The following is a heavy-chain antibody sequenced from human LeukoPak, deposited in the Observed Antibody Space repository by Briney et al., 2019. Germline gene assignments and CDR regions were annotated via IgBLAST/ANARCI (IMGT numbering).Heavy chain of an antibody. J-gene: IGHJ6*03. V-gene: IGHV4-34*01. CDR2: INHSGST. Sequence: SETLSLTCAVYGGSFSGYYWSWIRQPPGKGLERIGEINHSGSTNYNPSLKSRVTISVDTSKNQFSLKLSSVTAADTAVYYCARASTGYSSSWANYYYYYYMDVWGKGTTVTVSS. CDR3: ARASTGYSSSWANYYYYYYMDV. D-gene: IGHD6-13*01. CDR1: GGSFSGYY.